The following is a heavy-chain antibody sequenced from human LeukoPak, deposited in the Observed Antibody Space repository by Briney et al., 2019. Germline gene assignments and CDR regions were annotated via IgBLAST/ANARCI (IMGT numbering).Heavy chain of an antibody. CDR3: ARDRAWNYFDY. CDR1: GFTFSSYS. J-gene: IGHJ4*02. CDR2: ISSSSSYI. V-gene: IGHV3-21*01. D-gene: IGHD3-3*01. Sequence: GGSLRLSCAASGFTFSSYSMNWVRQAPGKGLEWVSSISSSSSYIYYADSVKGRFTISRDNAKNSLYLQMDSLRAEDTAVYYCARDRAWNYFDYWGQGTLVTVSS.